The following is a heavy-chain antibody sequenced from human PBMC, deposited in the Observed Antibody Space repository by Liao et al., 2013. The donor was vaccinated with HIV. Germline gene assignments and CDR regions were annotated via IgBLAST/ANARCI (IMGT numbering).Heavy chain of an antibody. V-gene: IGHV4-59*01. CDR1: GGSISSYY. CDR3: ARPLRVPSSGYYYYYYMDV. J-gene: IGHJ6*03. D-gene: IGHD3-22*01. CDR2: IYYSGST. Sequence: QVQLQESGPGLVKPSETLSLTCTVSGGSISSYYWSWIRQPPGKGLEWIGYIYYSGSTNYNPSLKSRVTISVDTSKNQFSLKLSSVTAADTAVYYCARPLRVPSSGYYYYYYMDVWGKGTTVTVSS.